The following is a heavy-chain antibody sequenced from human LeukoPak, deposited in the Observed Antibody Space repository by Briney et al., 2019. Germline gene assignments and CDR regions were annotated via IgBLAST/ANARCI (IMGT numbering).Heavy chain of an antibody. D-gene: IGHD2-15*01. V-gene: IGHV3-21*04. CDR2: ISPSGSST. J-gene: IGHJ4*02. CDR3: AKAPRVAALFDS. Sequence: PGGSLRLSCAGSGFTFRSYSMNWVRQAPGKGLDWVSSISPSGSSTYNADSVRGRFTISRDNAKDAVYLQMNSLRAEDTAVYYCAKAPRVAALFDSWGQGTLVTVSS. CDR1: GFTFRSYS.